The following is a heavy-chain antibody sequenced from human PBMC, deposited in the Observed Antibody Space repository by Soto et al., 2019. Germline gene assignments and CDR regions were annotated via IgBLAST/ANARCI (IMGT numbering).Heavy chain of an antibody. CDR2: IYWNGDK. D-gene: IGHD1-26*01. J-gene: IGHJ4*02. CDR1: GFSLSTSGVG. CDR3: AHRVGDSWSYIYFDY. Sequence: SGPTLVKPTHTLTLTCTFSGFSLSTSGVGVGWIRQPPGKALEWLAVIYWNGDKRYSTSLKSRLTITKDTSKTQVVLTMTIMDPVDTASYCCAHRVGDSWSYIYFDYWGQGTLVTVSS. V-gene: IGHV2-5*01.